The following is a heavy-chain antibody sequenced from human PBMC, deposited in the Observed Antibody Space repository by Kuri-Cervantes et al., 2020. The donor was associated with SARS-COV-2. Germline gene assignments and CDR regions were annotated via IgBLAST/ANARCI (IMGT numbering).Heavy chain of an antibody. V-gene: IGHV3-30*18. CDR2: ISYDGSNK. J-gene: IGHJ3*02. CDR3: AKPQRITIFGVVIMVDAFDI. Sequence: GESLKISCAASGFTFSTYGLHWVRQAPGKGLEWVAVISYDGSNKYYADSVKGRFTISRDNSKNTLYLQMNSLRAEDTAVYYCAKPQRITIFGVVIMVDAFDIWAKGQWSPSPQ. CDR1: GFTFSTYG. D-gene: IGHD3-3*01.